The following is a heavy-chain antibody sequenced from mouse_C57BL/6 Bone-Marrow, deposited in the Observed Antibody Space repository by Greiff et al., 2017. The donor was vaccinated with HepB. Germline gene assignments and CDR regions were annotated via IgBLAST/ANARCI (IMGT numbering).Heavy chain of an antibody. CDR1: GYTFTGYW. CDR3: ASITTVVATRGFAY. D-gene: IGHD1-1*01. V-gene: IGHV1-9*01. CDR2: ILPGSGST. Sequence: QVQLQQSGAELMKPGASVKLSCKATGYTFTGYWIEWVKQRPGHGLEWIGEILPGSGSTNYNEKFKGKATFTADTSSNTAYMQLSSLTTEDSAIYYCASITTVVATRGFAYWGQGTLVTVSA. J-gene: IGHJ3*01.